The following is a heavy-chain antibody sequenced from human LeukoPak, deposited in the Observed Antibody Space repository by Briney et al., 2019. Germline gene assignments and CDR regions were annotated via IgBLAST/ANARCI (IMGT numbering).Heavy chain of an antibody. CDR3: AKDFQVATMIVVDPSGLN. D-gene: IGHD3-22*01. CDR1: GFTFSSYA. V-gene: IGHV3-23*01. CDR2: ISGSGGST. J-gene: IGHJ4*02. Sequence: PGGSLRLSXAASGFTFSSYAMSWLRQAPGKGLEWVSAISGSGGSTYYADSVKGRFTISRDNSKNTLYLQMNSLRAEDTAVYYCAKDFQVATMIVVDPSGLNWGQGTLVTVSS.